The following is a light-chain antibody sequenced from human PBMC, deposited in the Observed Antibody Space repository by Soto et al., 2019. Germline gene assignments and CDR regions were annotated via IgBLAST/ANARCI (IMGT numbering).Light chain of an antibody. Sequence: ELLIMYSPNPWSVSPVEEDTPSCRASQSVSSKLAWFQQKPGQAPSLLIYGVSTRATGVPVRCSGSGSGTEFTLTINGLQSEDFAVYYCQQDNKWPPNLGQGTKVEIK. V-gene: IGKV3-15*01. CDR2: GVS. J-gene: IGKJ2*01. CDR3: QQDNKWPPN. CDR1: QSVSSK.